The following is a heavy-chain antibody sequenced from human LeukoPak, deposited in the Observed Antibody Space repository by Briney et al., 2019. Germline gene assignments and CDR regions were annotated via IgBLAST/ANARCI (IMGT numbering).Heavy chain of an antibody. V-gene: IGHV3-15*01. Sequence: PGGTLRLSCAASGFNNVWMSWVRQAPGQGLEWVGLIKSRTEDGTTDYAAPVKGRFTTSRDDPKNTLYLQMNGLKTEDTAVYYCTSEDQGGFDYWGQGTLVTVSS. J-gene: IGHJ4*02. CDR2: IKSRTEDGTT. CDR3: TSEDQGGFDY. D-gene: IGHD1-26*01. CDR1: GFNNVW.